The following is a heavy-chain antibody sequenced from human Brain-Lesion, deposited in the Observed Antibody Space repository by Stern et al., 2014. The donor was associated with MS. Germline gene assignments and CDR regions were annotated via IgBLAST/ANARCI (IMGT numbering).Heavy chain of an antibody. D-gene: IGHD3-22*01. Sequence: EVQLVESGGGLVQPGRSLRLSCAASGFTFGGFAMHWVRQAPGKGLEWVSGINWNSGSLAYADSVKGRFSISRDSAKNSLFLQMNSLRPEDTALYYCTKDSGYFSGLFDSWGQGTLVTVSS. CDR2: INWNSGSL. CDR1: GFTFGGFA. J-gene: IGHJ4*02. V-gene: IGHV3-9*01. CDR3: TKDSGYFSGLFDS.